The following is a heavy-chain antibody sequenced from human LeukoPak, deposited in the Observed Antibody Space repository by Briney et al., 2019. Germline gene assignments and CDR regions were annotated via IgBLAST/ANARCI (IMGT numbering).Heavy chain of an antibody. CDR2: IYSGGST. J-gene: IGHJ6*03. D-gene: IGHD1-26*01. Sequence: GGSLRLSCAASGFTVSSNYMSWVRQAPGKGLERVSVIYSGGSTYYADSVKGRFTISRDNSKNTLYLQMNSLRAEDTAVYYCAATTVENMDVWGKGTTVTVSS. V-gene: IGHV3-53*01. CDR3: AATTVENMDV. CDR1: GFTVSSNY.